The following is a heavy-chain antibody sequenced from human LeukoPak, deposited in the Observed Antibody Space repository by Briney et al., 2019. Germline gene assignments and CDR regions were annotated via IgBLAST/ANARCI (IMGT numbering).Heavy chain of an antibody. CDR3: ARAGTRSFYYYYYYMDV. Sequence: PSETLSLTCAVYGGSFSGYYWSWIRQPLGKGLEWIGEINHSGSTNYNPSLKSRVTISVDTSKNQFSLKLSSVTAADTAVYYCARAGTRSFYYYYYYMDVWGKGTTVTVSS. D-gene: IGHD1-1*01. J-gene: IGHJ6*03. CDR2: INHSGST. V-gene: IGHV4-34*01. CDR1: GGSFSGYY.